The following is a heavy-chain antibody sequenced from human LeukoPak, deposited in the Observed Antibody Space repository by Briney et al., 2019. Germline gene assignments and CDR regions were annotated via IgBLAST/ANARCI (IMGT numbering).Heavy chain of an antibody. Sequence: GSLSLSCAASGFPFSSYSMNWVRQAPGKGLEGVSYISHSSRTIYYADSVKGRFTISRDNAKNSLYLQMNSLRAEDSAVYYCARDRLHYGEYEKTFDYWGQGTLVTVSS. D-gene: IGHD4-17*01. CDR3: ARDRLHYGEYEKTFDY. CDR2: ISHSSRTI. V-gene: IGHV3-48*01. CDR1: GFPFSSYS. J-gene: IGHJ4*02.